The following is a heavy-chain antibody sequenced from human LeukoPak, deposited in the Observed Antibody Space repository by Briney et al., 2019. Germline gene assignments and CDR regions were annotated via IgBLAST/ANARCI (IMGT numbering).Heavy chain of an antibody. CDR2: ISGSGGCT. D-gene: IGHD6-6*01. V-gene: IGHV3-23*01. CDR1: GFTFSSYA. Sequence: PGGSLRLSCAASGFTFSSYAMNWVRQAPGKGLEWVSAISGSGGCTYYADSVKGRFTISRDNAKNSLYLQMNSLRAEDTAVYYCAREDQLVQGFDYWGQGTLVTVSS. J-gene: IGHJ4*02. CDR3: AREDQLVQGFDY.